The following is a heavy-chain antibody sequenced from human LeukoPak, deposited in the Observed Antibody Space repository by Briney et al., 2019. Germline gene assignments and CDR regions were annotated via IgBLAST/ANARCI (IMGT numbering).Heavy chain of an antibody. J-gene: IGHJ4*02. CDR1: GFTFSSYA. V-gene: IGHV3-23*01. CDR3: TKDSSGYSSGSSDY. Sequence: GGSLRLSCAASGFTFSSYAMSWVRQAPGKGLEWVSAISGSGGSTYYADTLKGRVTISTDTSKNTLYMQMNRLRDEDTAVYYCTKDSSGYSSGSSDYCSQATLVT. CDR2: ISGSGGST. D-gene: IGHD6-19*01.